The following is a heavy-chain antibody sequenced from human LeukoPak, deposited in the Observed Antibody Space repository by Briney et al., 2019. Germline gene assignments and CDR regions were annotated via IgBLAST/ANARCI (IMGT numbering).Heavy chain of an antibody. CDR1: GASFSSGDQY. J-gene: IGHJ4*02. V-gene: IGHV4-31*03. CDR3: SRGLDSRKLGY. CDR2: IHPSGTL. Sequence: SETLSLTCTVSGASFSSGDQYWNWIRQSPGKGLEWIGSIHPSGTLYNNPSLESRVTMSMDTSKNQFSLNLNSVTAADTAVYFCSRGLDSRKLGYWGQGTLVTV. D-gene: IGHD3-22*01.